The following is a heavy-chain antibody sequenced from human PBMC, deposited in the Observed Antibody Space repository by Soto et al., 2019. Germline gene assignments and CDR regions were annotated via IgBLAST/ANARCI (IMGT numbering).Heavy chain of an antibody. J-gene: IGHJ5*02. CDR3: ARWSRRIGGLWIYP. CDR2: ISSNGI. CDR1: GDPITTDF. D-gene: IGHD3-10*01. Sequence: QVQLQESGPGLVKPSETLSLTCTISGDPITTDFWTWIRPPSGKGLEWSARISSNGIEYNPSLHSRFSVSAAKYKTQISLRLTSVTAADTAVYHCARWSRRIGGLWIYPWGQVPLVTVAS. V-gene: IGHV4-4*07.